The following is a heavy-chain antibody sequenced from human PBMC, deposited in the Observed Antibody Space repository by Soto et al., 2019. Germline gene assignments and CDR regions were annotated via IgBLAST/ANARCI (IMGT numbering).Heavy chain of an antibody. CDR1: GGSISSGGYY. CDR3: ARRYGYSFDY. Sequence: SETLSLTCTVSGGSISSGGYYWSRIRQHPGKGLEWIGNIYYSGSTYYNPSLQSRVTISVDTSKNQFSLKLSSVTAADTAVYYCARRYGYSFDYWGQGTLVTVSS. D-gene: IGHD1-1*01. J-gene: IGHJ4*02. CDR2: IYYSGST. V-gene: IGHV4-30-4*01.